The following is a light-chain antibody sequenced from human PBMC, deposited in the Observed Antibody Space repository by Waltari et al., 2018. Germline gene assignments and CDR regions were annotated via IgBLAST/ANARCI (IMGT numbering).Light chain of an antibody. V-gene: IGKV3-11*01. Sequence: EIVLTQSPATLSLSPGERVTLSCRASQNIDIYLAWYQQRPGQAPRLLLSDSSYRATGIPARFSGSGSGTDFTLTISSLEPEDIAIYYCQQRSSWPLTFGGGTKVEFK. CDR3: QQRSSWPLT. CDR1: QNIDIY. CDR2: DSS. J-gene: IGKJ4*01.